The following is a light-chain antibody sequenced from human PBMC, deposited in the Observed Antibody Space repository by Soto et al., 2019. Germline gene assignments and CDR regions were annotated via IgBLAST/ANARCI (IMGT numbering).Light chain of an antibody. Sequence: QSVLTQPPSVSGSPGQSVTISCTGTSSDVGRYDRVSWYQQPPGTAPKLMIYEVTNRPSGVPGRFSGSKSGNTASPTISGLQAEDEADYCGSSLATRSPVVFGTGTKLTVL. CDR2: EVT. V-gene: IGLV2-18*02. CDR3: SSLATRSPVV. CDR1: SSDVGRYDR. J-gene: IGLJ1*01.